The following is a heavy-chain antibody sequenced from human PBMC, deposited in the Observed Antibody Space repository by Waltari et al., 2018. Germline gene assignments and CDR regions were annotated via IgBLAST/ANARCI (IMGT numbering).Heavy chain of an antibody. J-gene: IGHJ2*01. V-gene: IGHV1-69*05. D-gene: IGHD6-19*01. Sequence: QVQLVQSGAEVKKPGSSVKVSCKASGGTFSSYAISWVRQAPGQGLEWMGGIIPIFVTANYAQKFQGRVTITTDESTSTAYMELGSLRSEDTAVYYCARERRGLQWLITDWYFDLWGRGTLVTVSS. CDR1: GGTFSSYA. CDR3: ARERRGLQWLITDWYFDL. CDR2: IIPIFVTA.